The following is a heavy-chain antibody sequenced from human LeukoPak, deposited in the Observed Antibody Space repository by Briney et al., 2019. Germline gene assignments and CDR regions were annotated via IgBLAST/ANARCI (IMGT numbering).Heavy chain of an antibody. Sequence: ASVKVSCKASGGTFSSYAISWVRQAPGQGLEWMGGIIPIFGTANYAQKFQGRVTITTDESTSTAYMELSSLRSEDTAVYYCATYSSSGGAPDYYFDHWGQGTLVTVSS. V-gene: IGHV1-69*05. CDR2: IIPIFGTA. J-gene: IGHJ4*02. D-gene: IGHD6-6*01. CDR3: ATYSSSGGAPDYYFDH. CDR1: GGTFSSYA.